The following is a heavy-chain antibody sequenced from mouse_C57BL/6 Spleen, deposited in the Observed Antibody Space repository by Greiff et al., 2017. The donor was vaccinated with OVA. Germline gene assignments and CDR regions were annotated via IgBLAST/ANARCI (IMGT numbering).Heavy chain of an antibody. CDR3: ARDGTEYFDY. J-gene: IGHJ2*01. CDR1: GYTFTDYY. D-gene: IGHD4-1*01. CDR2: IYPGSGNT. Sequence: VQLQQSGAELVRPGASVKLSCKASGYTFTDYYINWVKQRPGQGLEWIARIYPGSGNTYYNEKFKGKATLTAEKSSSTAYMQLSSLTSEDSAVYFWARDGTEYFDYWGQGTTLTVSS. V-gene: IGHV1-76*01.